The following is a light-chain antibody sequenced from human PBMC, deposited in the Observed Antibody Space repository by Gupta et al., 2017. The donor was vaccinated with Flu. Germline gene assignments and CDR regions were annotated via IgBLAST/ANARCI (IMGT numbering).Light chain of an antibody. CDR3: QTYNSAPWT. J-gene: IGKJ1*01. CDR2: GAS. CDR1: QAITNL. Sequence: DIQMTQSPSSPSASVGDRVTITCRASQAITNLVAWYQQRPGKPPKVLISGASNLQSGVPSRFSGSGSATDFALTISSLQPEDVATYYCQTYNSAPWTFGQGTTVEIK. V-gene: IGKV1-27*01.